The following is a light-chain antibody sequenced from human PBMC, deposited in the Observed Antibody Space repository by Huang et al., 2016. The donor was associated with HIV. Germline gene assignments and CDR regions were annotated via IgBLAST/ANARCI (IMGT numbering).Light chain of an antibody. CDR2: GAS. J-gene: IGKJ2*01. V-gene: IGKV3-15*01. Sequence: EIVMTQSPATLSVSPGDRATLSCRASQSVSSNLAWYQQKPGQAPRLLIYGASTRATGIPARCSGSGSGTEFTLTISSLQSEDFAVYYCQQFHNWPLTFGQGSKLEIK. CDR3: QQFHNWPLT. CDR1: QSVSSN.